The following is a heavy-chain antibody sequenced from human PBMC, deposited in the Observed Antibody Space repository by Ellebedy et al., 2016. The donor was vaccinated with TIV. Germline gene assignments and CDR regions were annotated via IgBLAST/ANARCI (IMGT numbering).Heavy chain of an antibody. CDR1: GGSFSGYY. CDR3: ARVLSTVKMATILDY. J-gene: IGHJ4*02. D-gene: IGHD5-24*01. CDR2: INHSGST. Sequence: MPSETLSLTCAVYGGSFSGYYWSRIRQPPGKGLEWIGEINHSGSTNYNPSLKSRVTISVDTSKNQFSLKLSSVTAADTAVYYCARVLSTVKMATILDYWGQGTLVTVSS. V-gene: IGHV4-34*01.